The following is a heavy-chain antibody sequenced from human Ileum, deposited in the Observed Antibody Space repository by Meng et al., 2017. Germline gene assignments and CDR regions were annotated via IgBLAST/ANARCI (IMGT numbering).Heavy chain of an antibody. Sequence: GESLKISCAASGFTFNNFPMSWVRQAPGKGLEWVSFIKSKPYGETTDYAASVKGRFTISRDGSKSIVYLQMNSLKTEDTAVYYCARGVFQFTYWGQGTLVTVSS. CDR2: IKSKPYGETT. CDR3: ARGVFQFTY. D-gene: IGHD2-21*01. CDR1: GFTFNNFP. J-gene: IGHJ4*02. V-gene: IGHV3-49*02.